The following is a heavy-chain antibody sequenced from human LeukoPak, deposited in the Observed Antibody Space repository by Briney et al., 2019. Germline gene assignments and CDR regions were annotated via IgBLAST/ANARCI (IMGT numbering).Heavy chain of an antibody. CDR2: ISAYNGNT. J-gene: IGHJ6*02. D-gene: IGHD3-16*02. Sequence: ASVKVSCKASGYTFTSYGISWVRQAPGQGLEWMGWISAYNGNTNYAQKLQGRVTMTTDTSTSTAYMELRSLRSDDTAVYYCARSLSPDYDYVWGSSRYTDYYYGMDVWGQGTTVTVSS. CDR1: GYTFTSYG. V-gene: IGHV1-18*01. CDR3: ARSLSPDYDYVWGSSRYTDYYYGMDV.